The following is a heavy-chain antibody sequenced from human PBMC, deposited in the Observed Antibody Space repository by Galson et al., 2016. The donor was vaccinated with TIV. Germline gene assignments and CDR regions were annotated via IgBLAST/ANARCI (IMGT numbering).Heavy chain of an antibody. CDR1: GYILTNFW. J-gene: IGHJ3*02. V-gene: IGHV5-51*01. CDR3: TRHGVTPGSFDI. D-gene: IGHD3-16*01. Sequence: QSGAEVKKPGESLKISCQDSGYILTNFWIAWVRQMPGQGLEWMGIMKPGDSDTRYSPSFQGQVTISVDKSIGTAYLQWSSLKASDTAMYYYTRHGVTPGSFDIWGQGTMVTVSS. CDR2: MKPGDSDT.